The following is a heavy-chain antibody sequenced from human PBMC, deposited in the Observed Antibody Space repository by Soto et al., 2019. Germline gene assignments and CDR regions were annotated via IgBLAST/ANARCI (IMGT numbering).Heavy chain of an antibody. V-gene: IGHV3-11*03. J-gene: IGHJ3*01. CDR2: ISSNGKYR. D-gene: IGHD3-9*01. Sequence: GGSLRLSCAASRFTFSDYYMTWIRQAPGKGLEWVSYISSNGKYRGYADSVKGRFTISRDNAENSLYLQMDSLRAEDTAVYYCARNYDIFTPGIFYAWGPGTLVPVSS. CDR1: RFTFSDYY. CDR3: ARNYDIFTPGIFYA.